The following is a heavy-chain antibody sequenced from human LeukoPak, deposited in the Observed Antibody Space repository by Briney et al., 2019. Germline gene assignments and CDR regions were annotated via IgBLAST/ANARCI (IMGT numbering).Heavy chain of an antibody. CDR3: AISSIAARGGGLCY. D-gene: IGHD6-6*01. CDR1: GGSISSGGYY. CDR2: IYHSGST. J-gene: IGHJ4*02. V-gene: IGHV4-30-2*01. Sequence: PSETLSLTCTVSGGSISSGGYYWSWIRQPPGKGLEWIGYIYHSGSTYYNPSLKSRVTISVDRSKNQFSLKLSSVTAADTAVYYCAISSIAARGGGLCYWGQGTLVTVSS.